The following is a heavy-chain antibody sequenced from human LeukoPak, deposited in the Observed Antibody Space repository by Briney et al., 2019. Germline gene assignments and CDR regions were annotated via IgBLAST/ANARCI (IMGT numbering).Heavy chain of an antibody. V-gene: IGHV3-23*01. D-gene: IGHD3-10*01. CDR2: VCGSGGST. Sequence: SGGSLRLSCAVSGFTFSSYAMTWVRQAPGKGLEWVSCVCGSGGSTYYADSVKGRFTISRDNSKNTLYLQMNSLRAEDTAVYYCAKDRAVWFGETNWFDPWGQGTLVTVSS. CDR3: AKDRAVWFGETNWFDP. CDR1: GFTFSSYA. J-gene: IGHJ5*02.